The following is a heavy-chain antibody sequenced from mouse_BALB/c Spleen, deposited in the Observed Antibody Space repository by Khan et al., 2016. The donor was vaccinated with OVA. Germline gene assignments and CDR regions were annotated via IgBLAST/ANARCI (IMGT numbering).Heavy chain of an antibody. CDR1: GFTFNTYA. CDR3: VRQGYCSSYYAMDY. CDR2: IRSKSNNYAT. V-gene: IGHV10-1*02. Sequence: EVELVESGGGLVQPKGSLKLSCAAPGFTFNTYAMNWVRQAPGKGLEWVARIRSKSNNYATYYADSVKDRFTISRDDSQSMLYLQMNNLKTEDTAMYYCVRQGYCSSYYAMDYWGQGTSVTVSS. J-gene: IGHJ4*01. D-gene: IGHD1-1*01.